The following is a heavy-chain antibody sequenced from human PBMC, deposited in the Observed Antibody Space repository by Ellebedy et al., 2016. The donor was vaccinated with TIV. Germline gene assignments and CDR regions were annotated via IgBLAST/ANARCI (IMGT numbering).Heavy chain of an antibody. Sequence: SETLSLXXTVSGGSISSGDYYWSWIRQPPGKGLEWIGYIYYSGSTYYNPSLKSRVTISVDTSKNQFSLRLSSVTAADTAVYYCARVEGVDCSSTSCYWGWFDPWGQGTLVTVSS. V-gene: IGHV4-30-4*01. CDR1: GGSISSGDYY. CDR2: IYYSGST. J-gene: IGHJ5*02. D-gene: IGHD2-2*01. CDR3: ARVEGVDCSSTSCYWGWFDP.